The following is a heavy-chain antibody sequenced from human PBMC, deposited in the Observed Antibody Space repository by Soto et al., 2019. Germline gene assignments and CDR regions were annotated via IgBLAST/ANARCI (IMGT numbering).Heavy chain of an antibody. CDR2: IYYSGST. CDR1: GGSVSDSNFH. J-gene: IGHJ4*02. D-gene: IGHD3-3*01. V-gene: IGHV4-61*01. Sequence: SETLSLTCTVSGGSVSDSNFHWSWIRQPPGKGLEWIGYIYYSGSTNLNPSLKSRVTMSVDTSKDQFSLKLTSVTAADTAVYYCARGHDFWSGPFDYWGQGTLVTVSS. CDR3: ARGHDFWSGPFDY.